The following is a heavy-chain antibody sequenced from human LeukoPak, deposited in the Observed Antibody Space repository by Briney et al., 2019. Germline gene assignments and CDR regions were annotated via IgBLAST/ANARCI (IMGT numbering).Heavy chain of an antibody. J-gene: IGHJ5*02. V-gene: IGHV3-21*01. CDR3: ARGFSTYYYDSSGYSYDWFDP. CDR1: GFTFSNYW. D-gene: IGHD3-22*01. Sequence: GGSLRLSCEASGFTFSNYWMSWVRQAPGKGLQWVASINSRSSFIWYADSLKGRFTISRDNAKNSLFLQMNSLRAEDTAMYYCARGFSTYYYDSSGYSYDWFDPWGQGIQVIVSS. CDR2: INSRSSFI.